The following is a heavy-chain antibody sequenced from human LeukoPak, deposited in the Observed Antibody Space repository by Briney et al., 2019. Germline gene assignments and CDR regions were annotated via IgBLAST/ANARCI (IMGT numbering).Heavy chain of an antibody. V-gene: IGHV1-69*13. J-gene: IGHJ4*02. CDR1: GGTFSRYA. Sequence: SVKVSCKASGGTFSRYAISWVRQAPVQGLEWMGGIIPIFGTANYAQKFQGRVTITADESTSTAYMELSSLRSEDTAVYYCAREGGTIFGVVRPTPFDYWGQGTLVTVSS. CDR2: IIPIFGTA. D-gene: IGHD3-3*01. CDR3: AREGGTIFGVVRPTPFDY.